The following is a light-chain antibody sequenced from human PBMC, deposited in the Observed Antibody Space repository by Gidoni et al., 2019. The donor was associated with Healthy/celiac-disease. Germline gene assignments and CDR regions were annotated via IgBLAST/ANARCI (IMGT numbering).Light chain of an antibody. CDR1: QGISSY. CDR3: QQYYNYPRT. Sequence: ALRMTQSPSSYSASTGDRVTITCRTSQGISSYLAWYQQKPGKAPKLLIYAASTLQSGVPSRFSGSGSGTKFTLTISSLLSEDLATDYCQQYYNYPRTFGQGTKVEIK. CDR2: AAS. J-gene: IGKJ1*01. V-gene: IGKV1-8*01.